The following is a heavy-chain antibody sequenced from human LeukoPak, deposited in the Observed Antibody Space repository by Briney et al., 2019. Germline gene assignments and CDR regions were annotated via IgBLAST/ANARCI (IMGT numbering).Heavy chain of an antibody. CDR1: GDSISSYY. V-gene: IGHV4-39*01. Sequence: PSETLSLTCSVSGDSISSYYWTWIRQPPGKGLEWIGSIYYSGSTYYNPSLKSRVTISVDTSKNQFSLKLSSVTAADTAVYYCARHDGDSGVPAEFDYWGQGTLVTVSS. CDR2: IYYSGST. D-gene: IGHD2-2*01. J-gene: IGHJ4*02. CDR3: ARHDGDSGVPAEFDY.